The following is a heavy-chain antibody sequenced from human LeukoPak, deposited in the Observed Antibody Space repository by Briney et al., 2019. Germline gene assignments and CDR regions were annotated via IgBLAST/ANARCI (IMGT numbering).Heavy chain of an antibody. Sequence: ASLKVSCKASGYTFTGYYMHWVRQAPGQGLEWMRWINPNSGRTNYAQKFQGRVTMTRDTSISTAYMELSRLRSDDTAVYYCARGGATYYYDSSGYPIGDAFDIWGQGTMVTVSS. CDR2: INPNSGRT. CDR1: GYTFTGYY. J-gene: IGHJ3*02. V-gene: IGHV1-2*02. CDR3: ARGGATYYYDSSGYPIGDAFDI. D-gene: IGHD3-22*01.